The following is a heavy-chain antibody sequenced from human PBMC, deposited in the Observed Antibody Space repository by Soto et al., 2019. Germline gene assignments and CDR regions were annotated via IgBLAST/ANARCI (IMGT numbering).Heavy chain of an antibody. CDR3: ARDRLYYKDISGRPLNAFDV. V-gene: IGHV3-48*01. CDR1: GFTFRNYG. D-gene: IGHD3-22*01. J-gene: IGHJ3*01. CDR2: IGIGSSTK. Sequence: PGGSLRLSCAASGFTFRNYGMNWVRQAPGKGLEWVSYIGIGSSTKYYADSVKGRFTISRDNAKNSLYLQMNSLRAEDTAVYYCARDRLYYKDISGRPLNAFDVWGQGTMVTVSS.